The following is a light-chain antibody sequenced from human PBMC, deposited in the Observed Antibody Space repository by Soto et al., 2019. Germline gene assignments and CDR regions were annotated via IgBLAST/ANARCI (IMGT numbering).Light chain of an antibody. CDR2: TND. J-gene: IGLJ3*02. CDR1: SSNIGSNN. Sequence: QSVLTQPPSASGTPGQRVTISCSGSSSNIGSNNVNWYQHLPGTAPKLLMSTNDQRPSAVPDRISGSKSGTSASLAISGLQSEDEADYYCAAWDDRLSTWVFGGGTKLTVL. V-gene: IGLV1-44*01. CDR3: AAWDDRLSTWV.